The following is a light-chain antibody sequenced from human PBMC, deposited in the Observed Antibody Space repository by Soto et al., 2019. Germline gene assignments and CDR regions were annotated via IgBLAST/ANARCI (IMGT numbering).Light chain of an antibody. CDR2: LAS. V-gene: IGKV3-20*01. CDR1: QSVSSNS. Sequence: EIVLTQSPGTLSLSPGDRATLSCRASQSVSSNSLAWYQQKPGQAPRLLIYLASIRATGIPDRFSGSGSGTDFTLTINRLEPEYFAVYYCQQYGSSPRTFGQGTKVEVK. CDR3: QQYGSSPRT. J-gene: IGKJ1*01.